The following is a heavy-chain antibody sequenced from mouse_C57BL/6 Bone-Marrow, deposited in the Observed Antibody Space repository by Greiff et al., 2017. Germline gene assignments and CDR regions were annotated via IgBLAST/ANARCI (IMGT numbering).Heavy chain of an antibody. J-gene: IGHJ2*01. Sequence: VQLQQPGAELVKPGASVTMSCKASGYTFTSSWITWVKQRPGQGLEWIGDIYPGSGSTNYNEKFKSKATLTVDTSSRTAYMQLSSLTSADSAVYYCARIYDGPFDYWGQGTTLTVSS. CDR1: GYTFTSSW. CDR3: ARIYDGPFDY. CDR2: IYPGSGST. D-gene: IGHD2-1*01. V-gene: IGHV1-55*01.